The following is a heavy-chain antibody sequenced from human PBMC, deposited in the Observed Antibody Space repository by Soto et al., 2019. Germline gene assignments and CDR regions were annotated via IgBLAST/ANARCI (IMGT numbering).Heavy chain of an antibody. V-gene: IGHV1-69*08. CDR3: AREDRDRETGLVPAAIDGMGV. CDR2: IIPLFGIA. Sequence: QVQLVQSGAEVKKPGSSVKVSCKASGGTFSRYSITWVRQAPGHGLEWIGRIIPLFGIASYAQKFQGRVTITADESTSTVSMELSSLRSDDTAVYYCAREDRDRETGLVPAAIDGMGVWGQGTTVTVSS. D-gene: IGHD2-2*01. CDR1: GGTFSRYS. J-gene: IGHJ6*02.